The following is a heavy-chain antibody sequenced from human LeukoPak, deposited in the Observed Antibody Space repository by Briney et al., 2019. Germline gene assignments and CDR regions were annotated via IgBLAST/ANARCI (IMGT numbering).Heavy chain of an antibody. CDR2: AYDDASNQ. CDR3: ATGGRYYYDQ. V-gene: IGHV3-33*01. CDR1: GFNFRSQG. D-gene: IGHD3-22*01. J-gene: IGHJ4*02. Sequence: GGSLRLSCAASGFNFRSQGMLWVRQAPGKGLEWVAVAYDDASNQYYADSVKGRFTVSKDNSKNTLYIQMNSLRAEDTAVYYCATGGRYYYDQWGQGTLVTVSS.